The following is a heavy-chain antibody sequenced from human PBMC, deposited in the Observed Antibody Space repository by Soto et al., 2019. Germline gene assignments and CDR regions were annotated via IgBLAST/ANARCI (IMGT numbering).Heavy chain of an antibody. V-gene: IGHV1-58*02. Sequence: QMQLVQSGPEVKKPGTSVKVSCKASGFTFTSSAMQWVRQARGQRLEWIGWIVVGSGNTNYAQKFQERVTITXXMXTXXAYMELSSLRSEDTAVYYCAAGYCSSTSCYSMFDYWGQGTLVTVSS. CDR1: GFTFTSSA. J-gene: IGHJ4*02. D-gene: IGHD2-2*01. CDR2: IVVGSGNT. CDR3: AAGYCSSTSCYSMFDY.